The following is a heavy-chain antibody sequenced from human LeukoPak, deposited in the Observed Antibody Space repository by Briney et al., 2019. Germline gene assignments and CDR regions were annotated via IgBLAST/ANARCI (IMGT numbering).Heavy chain of an antibody. CDR1: GGSISSYY. J-gene: IGHJ4*02. Sequence: SETLSLTCTVSGGSISSYYWSWIRQPPGKGLEWIGYIYYSGSTNYNPSLKSRVTISVDTSKNQFSLKLSSVTAADTAVYYCARVGSEGYLFDYWGQGTLVTVSS. D-gene: IGHD1-1*01. CDR2: IYYSGST. V-gene: IGHV4-59*01. CDR3: ARVGSEGYLFDY.